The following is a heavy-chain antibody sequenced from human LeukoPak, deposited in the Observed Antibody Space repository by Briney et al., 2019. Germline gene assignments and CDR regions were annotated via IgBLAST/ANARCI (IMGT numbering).Heavy chain of an antibody. D-gene: IGHD3-3*01. V-gene: IGHV3-33*01. CDR1: GFTFSSYG. CDR3: ARNAYYDFWSGYYGTKSGDYYYYMDV. Sequence: GGSLRLSCAAPGFTFSSYGMHWVRQAPGKGLEWVAVIWYDESNKYYADSVNGRFTISRDNSKNTMDLQMNSLRAEDTAVYYCARNAYYDFWSGYYGTKSGDYYYYMDVWGKGTTVSVSS. CDR2: IWYDESNK. J-gene: IGHJ6*03.